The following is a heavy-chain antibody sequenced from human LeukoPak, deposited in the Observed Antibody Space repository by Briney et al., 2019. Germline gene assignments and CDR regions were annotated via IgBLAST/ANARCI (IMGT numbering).Heavy chain of an antibody. V-gene: IGHV3-30*04. CDR1: GFSFSKYA. J-gene: IGHJ4*02. D-gene: IGHD6-19*01. Sequence: GGSLRLSCAASGFSFSKYAMHWVRQAPGKGLEWVTVMSYDGSNKYYADSVKGRFTMSRDNSKNTVYLQMNSLRAEDTAVYYCAREDSGWAYWGQGTLVTVSS. CDR2: MSYDGSNK. CDR3: AREDSGWAY.